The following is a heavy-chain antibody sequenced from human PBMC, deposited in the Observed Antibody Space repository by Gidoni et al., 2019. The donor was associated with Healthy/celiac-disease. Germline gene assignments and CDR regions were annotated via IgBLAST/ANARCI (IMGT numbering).Heavy chain of an antibody. CDR2: FDPEDGET. Sequence: QVPLVPSGAEVKKPGASVKVSCKVSGYTLTELSMHWVRQAPGKGLEWMGGFDPEDGETIYAQKFQGRVTMTEDTSTDTAYMELSSLRSEDTAVYYCATRSWALVCFDYWGQGTLVTVSS. V-gene: IGHV1-24*01. J-gene: IGHJ4*02. CDR1: GYTLTELS. CDR3: ATRSWALVCFDY. D-gene: IGHD6-6*01.